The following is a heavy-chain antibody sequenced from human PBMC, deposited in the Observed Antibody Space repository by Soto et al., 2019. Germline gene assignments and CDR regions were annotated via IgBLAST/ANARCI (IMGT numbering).Heavy chain of an antibody. CDR2: ISAYKGNT. V-gene: IGHV1-18*01. CDR3: VRDQEVDDYDTSGALDY. D-gene: IGHD3-22*01. Sequence: ELEWMGWISAYKGNTNYAQKLQGRVTMTTDTSTSTAYMELRSLRSDDTAVYYCVRDQEVDDYDTSGALDYRVQGTLVTGSS. J-gene: IGHJ4*02.